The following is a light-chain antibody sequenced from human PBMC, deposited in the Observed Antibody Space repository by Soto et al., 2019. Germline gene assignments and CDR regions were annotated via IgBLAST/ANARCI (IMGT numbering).Light chain of an antibody. CDR1: SSDVGSYDY. CDR3: CSYTSHLGV. CDR2: NVN. Sequence: QSALIRPPSVSGSPGQSVTISCTGTSSDVGSYDYVSWYQQHPGTVPKPMIYNVNTQPSGVPDRFSGSKSGNTVSMTSSGLQAEGEPDYSCCSYTSHLGVFGPGTKLTVL. V-gene: IGLV2-11*01. J-gene: IGLJ1*01.